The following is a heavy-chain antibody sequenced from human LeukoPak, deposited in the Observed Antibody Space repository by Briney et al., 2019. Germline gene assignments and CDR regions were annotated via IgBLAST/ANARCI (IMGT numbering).Heavy chain of an antibody. Sequence: SETLSLTCTVSGGSISSGDYYWSWIRQPPGKGLEWIGYVYYSGSTYYNPSLKSRVTISVDTSKNQFSLKLSSVTAADTAVYYCARTNPGIAAAGVGWFDPWGQGTLVTVSS. V-gene: IGHV4-30-4*01. CDR2: VYYSGST. D-gene: IGHD6-13*01. CDR3: ARTNPGIAAAGVGWFDP. CDR1: GGSISSGDYY. J-gene: IGHJ5*02.